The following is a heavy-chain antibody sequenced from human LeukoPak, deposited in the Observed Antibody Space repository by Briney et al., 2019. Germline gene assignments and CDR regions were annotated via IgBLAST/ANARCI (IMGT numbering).Heavy chain of an antibody. D-gene: IGHD1-26*01. CDR2: ISSSSRTI. CDR1: GFTFSSYS. Sequence: GGSLRLTCAASGFTFSSYSMNWVRQAPGKGLEWVSYISSSSRTIYYADSMKGRFTISRDNAKNSLYLQMDGLRDEDTAVYYCVRGSSGSYDPGYWGQGTLVTVSS. V-gene: IGHV3-48*02. CDR3: VRGSSGSYDPGY. J-gene: IGHJ4*02.